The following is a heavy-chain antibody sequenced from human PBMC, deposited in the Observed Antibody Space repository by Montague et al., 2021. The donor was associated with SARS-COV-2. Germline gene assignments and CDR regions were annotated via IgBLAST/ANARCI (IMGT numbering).Heavy chain of an antibody. V-gene: IGHV4-39*07. J-gene: IGHJ6*02. CDR1: GGSISSSSYY. Sequence: SETLSLTCTVSGGSISSSSYYWGWIRQPPGKGLEWIGSIYYSGSTYYNPSLKSRVTISVDTSKNQFSLKLSSVTAADTAVYYCARVGRLQLVGLSGMDVWGQGTMVTVSS. D-gene: IGHD6-13*01. CDR2: IYYSGST. CDR3: ARVGRLQLVGLSGMDV.